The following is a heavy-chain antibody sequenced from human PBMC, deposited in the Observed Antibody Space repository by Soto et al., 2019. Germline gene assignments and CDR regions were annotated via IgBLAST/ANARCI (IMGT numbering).Heavy chain of an antibody. CDR3: ARSWSRGYSTTYRVGGMDV. D-gene: IGHD5-18*01. Sequence: PGESLKISCQGSGYSFVSYWIAWVRQMPGKGLEWMGSIYPSDSYTNYSPSFQGHVTISADKSISTAYLQWSSLKASDTAMYYCARSWSRGYSTTYRVGGMDVWGQGTTVTVSS. CDR1: GYSFVSYW. CDR2: IYPSDSYT. J-gene: IGHJ6*02. V-gene: IGHV5-10-1*01.